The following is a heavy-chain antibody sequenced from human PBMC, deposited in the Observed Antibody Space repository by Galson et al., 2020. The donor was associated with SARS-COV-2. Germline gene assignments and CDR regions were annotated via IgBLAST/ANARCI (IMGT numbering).Heavy chain of an antibody. D-gene: IGHD2-15*01. CDR2: ASAFNGKT. Sequence: ASVKVSCKASGYSFTAYGISWVRQAPGQGLEWVGWASAFNGKTHVAQKFEDRVTVTTDTSTNTGYMELRNLASDDTAIYYCARGRGGSSTSALDYWGQGTLVTVSS. CDR3: ARGRGGSSTSALDY. V-gene: IGHV1-18*04. CDR1: GYSFTAYG. J-gene: IGHJ4*02.